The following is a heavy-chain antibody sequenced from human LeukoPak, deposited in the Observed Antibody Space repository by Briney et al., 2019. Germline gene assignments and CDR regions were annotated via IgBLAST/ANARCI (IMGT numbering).Heavy chain of an antibody. CDR1: GFSFSSYT. CDR3: AREYYSGWYDY. Sequence: GGSLRLSCAASGFSFSSYTIPWVRQTPGKGLEWVAVISYDESNKFYADSVKGRFTISRDNSKNTLYLQMNSLRAEDTAVYYCAREYYSGWYDYWGQGTLVTVSS. J-gene: IGHJ4*02. D-gene: IGHD6-19*01. CDR2: ISYDESNK. V-gene: IGHV3-30-3*01.